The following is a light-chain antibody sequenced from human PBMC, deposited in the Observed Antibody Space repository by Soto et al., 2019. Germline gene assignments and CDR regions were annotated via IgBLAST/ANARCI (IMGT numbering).Light chain of an antibody. CDR3: SSYAGSNNFEV. CDR2: EVS. Sequence: QSVLTQPPSASGSPGQSVTISCTGTSSDIGGYNYVSWYQQHPGKAPQLMIYEVSKRPSGVTDRFSGSKSGNTASLTVSGLLAEDEADYYCSSYAGSNNFEVFGGGTKLTV. CDR1: SSDIGGYNY. V-gene: IGLV2-8*01. J-gene: IGLJ2*01.